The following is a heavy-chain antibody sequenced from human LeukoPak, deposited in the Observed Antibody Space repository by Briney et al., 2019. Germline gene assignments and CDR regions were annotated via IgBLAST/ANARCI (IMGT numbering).Heavy chain of an antibody. V-gene: IGHV3-23*01. CDR2: ISGSGGST. Sequence: PGGSLRLSCAASGFTFSSYAMSWVRQAPGKGLEWVSVISGSGGSTYYADSVKGRFTISRDNSKNTLYLQINSLRAEDTALYYCAKLTHFGVVKTNLDYWGQGTLVTVPA. CDR3: AKLTHFGVVKTNLDY. CDR1: GFTFSSYA. D-gene: IGHD3-3*01. J-gene: IGHJ4*02.